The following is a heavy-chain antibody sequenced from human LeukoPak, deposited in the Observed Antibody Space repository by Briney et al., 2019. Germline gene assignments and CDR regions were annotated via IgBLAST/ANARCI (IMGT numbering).Heavy chain of an antibody. CDR2: IYHSGST. CDR3: ARAIPIVVVPAAIEPGAFDI. J-gene: IGHJ3*02. Sequence: SETLSLTCTVSGGSISSYYWSWIRQPPGKGLEWIGYIYHSGSTYYNPSLKSRVTISVDRSKNQFSLKLSSVTAADTAVYYCARAIPIVVVPAAIEPGAFDIWGQGTMVTVSS. D-gene: IGHD2-2*02. V-gene: IGHV4-59*12. CDR1: GGSISSYY.